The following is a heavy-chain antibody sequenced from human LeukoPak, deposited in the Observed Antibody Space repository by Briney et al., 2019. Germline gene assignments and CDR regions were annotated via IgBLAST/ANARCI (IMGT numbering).Heavy chain of an antibody. V-gene: IGHV3-7*01. J-gene: IGHJ6*03. D-gene: IGHD3-3*01. Sequence: PGGSLRLSCAASGFTFTNTWMTWVRQAPGKGLEWVANIKQDGSEKYYVDSVKGRFTISRDNAKNSLYLQMNSLRAEDTAVYYCARTIFGGNYYYYMDVWGKGTTVTVSS. CDR3: ARTIFGGNYYYYMDV. CDR2: IKQDGSEK. CDR1: GFTFTNTW.